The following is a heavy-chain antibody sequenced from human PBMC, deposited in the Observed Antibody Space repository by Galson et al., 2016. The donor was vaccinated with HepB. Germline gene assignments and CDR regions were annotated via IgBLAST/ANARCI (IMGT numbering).Heavy chain of an antibody. CDR1: GYTFTTYG. J-gene: IGHJ4*02. D-gene: IGHD4-17*01. CDR3: ARGRNTVQTDY. CDR2: INVYNGDT. V-gene: IGHV1-18*01. Sequence: SVKVSCKASGYTFTTYGISWVRQAPGQGLEWMGWINVYNGDTNYAQNLQGIVTMTTDTSTSTVYMELRSLRADDTAVYYCARGRNTVQTDYWGQGTLVTVSS.